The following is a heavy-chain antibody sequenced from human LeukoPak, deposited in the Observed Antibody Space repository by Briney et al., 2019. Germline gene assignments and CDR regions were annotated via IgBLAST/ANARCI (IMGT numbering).Heavy chain of an antibody. D-gene: IGHD3-9*01. CDR2: IYYTGTT. J-gene: IGHJ4*02. Sequence: SETLSLTCAVFRGSITNSSCYWGWIRQPPGKGLEWIGGIYYTGTTYYSPSLNSRITISMDTSKNQFSLRLASVTAADTAVYYCARHVEGVRFTTFLAYWGQGTLVTVSS. CDR3: ARHVEGVRFTTFLAY. V-gene: IGHV4-39*01. CDR1: RGSITNSSCY.